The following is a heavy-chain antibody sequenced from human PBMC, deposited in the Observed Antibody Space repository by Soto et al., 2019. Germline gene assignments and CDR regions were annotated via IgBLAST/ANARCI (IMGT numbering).Heavy chain of an antibody. J-gene: IGHJ6*02. V-gene: IGHV1-69*13. CDR3: ARESLSALYYYYYGMDV. CDR2: IIPIFGTA. Sequence: SVKVSCKASGGTFSSYAISWVRQAPGQGLEWMGGIIPIFGTANYAQKFQGRVTITADESTSTAYMELSSLRSEDTAVYYCARESLSALYYYYYGMDVWGQGTTVTVSS. CDR1: GGTFSSYA.